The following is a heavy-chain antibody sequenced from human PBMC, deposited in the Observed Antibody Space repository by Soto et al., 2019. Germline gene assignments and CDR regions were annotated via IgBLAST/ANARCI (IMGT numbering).Heavy chain of an antibody. CDR3: PSYSIVGATEVFDL. J-gene: IGHJ3*01. V-gene: IGHV3-15*07. D-gene: IGHD1-26*01. Sequence: GGSLRLSCAASGFTFSNAWMNWVRQAPGKGLEWVGRIKSKTDGGTTDYAAPVKGRFTISRDDSKNTLYLQMNSLKTEDTAVYYCPSYSIVGATEVFDLGGKGKMVTVPS. CDR1: GFTFSNAW. CDR2: IKSKTDGGTT.